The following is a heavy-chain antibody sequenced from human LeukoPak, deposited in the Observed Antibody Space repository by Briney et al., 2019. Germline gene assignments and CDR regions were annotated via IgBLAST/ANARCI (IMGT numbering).Heavy chain of an antibody. CDR2: IKRDGIEK. CDR1: GFSFSSNW. V-gene: IGHV3-7*01. D-gene: IGHD6-13*01. Sequence: GGSLRLSCAAPGFSFSSNWMSWFRQAPGKGLDWLANIKRDGIEKYYVDSVKGRFTISRANAKTSLNLQMDSLRAEDTAVYYCAGIRVYWRQGSVVTDS. J-gene: IGHJ4*02. CDR3: AGIRVY.